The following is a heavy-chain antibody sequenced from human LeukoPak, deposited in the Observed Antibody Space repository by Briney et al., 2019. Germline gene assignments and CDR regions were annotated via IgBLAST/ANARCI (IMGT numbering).Heavy chain of an antibody. CDR3: ARVSGWNPLQAAHLDH. CDR2: INHSGST. CDR1: GGSISGYY. J-gene: IGHJ4*02. V-gene: IGHV4-34*01. D-gene: IGHD6-19*01. Sequence: PSETLSLTCTVAGGSISGYYWTWIRQPPGKGLEWIGEINHSGSTNYNPSLKSRVTISVDTSNNQVSLKRSSVTAADTAVYYCARVSGWNPLQAAHLDHWGQGTLVTVSS.